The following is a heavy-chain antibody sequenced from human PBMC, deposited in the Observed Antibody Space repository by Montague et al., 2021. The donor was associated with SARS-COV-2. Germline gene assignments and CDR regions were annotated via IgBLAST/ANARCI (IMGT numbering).Heavy chain of an antibody. V-gene: IGHV4-61*02. CDR3: ARDFPTGRYYFDF. CDR1: GAPINIGNYY. J-gene: IGHJ4*02. CDR2: IYTSGRT. Sequence: TLSLTCTVSGAPINIGNYYWNWIRQPAGKGLEWIGRIYTSGRTDYNPSLKSRLTTSFNTSKNEFSLRLNSLTAADTAVYYCARDFPTGRYYFDFWGQGTLVIVSS. D-gene: IGHD3-10*01.